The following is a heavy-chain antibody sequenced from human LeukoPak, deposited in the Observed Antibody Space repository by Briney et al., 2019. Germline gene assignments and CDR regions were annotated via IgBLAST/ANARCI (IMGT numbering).Heavy chain of an antibody. CDR1: GGSISSYY. D-gene: IGHD2-21*01. V-gene: IGHV4-59*07. CDR2: IYYSGSS. J-gene: IGHJ4*02. CDR3: ASGGGYYYFDY. Sequence: SDTLSLTCTVSGGSISSYYWSWMRQPPGKGLEWIGYIYYSGSSNYNPSLKSRVTISVDTSKNQFSLKLSSVTAADTAVYYCASGGGYYYFDYWGQGTLVTVSS.